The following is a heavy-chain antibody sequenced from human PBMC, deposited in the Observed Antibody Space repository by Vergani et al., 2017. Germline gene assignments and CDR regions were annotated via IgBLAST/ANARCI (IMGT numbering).Heavy chain of an antibody. CDR1: GGSISSGGYS. D-gene: IGHD6-13*01. Sequence: QLQLQESGLGLVKPSQTLSLTCAVSGGSISSGGYSWSWIRQPPGKGLEWIGYIYHSGSTYYNPSLKSRVTISVDRSKNQFSLKLSSVTAADTAVYYCARSSSWYGYFDYWGQGTLVTVSS. J-gene: IGHJ4*02. CDR2: IYHSGST. CDR3: ARSSSWYGYFDY. V-gene: IGHV4-30-2*01.